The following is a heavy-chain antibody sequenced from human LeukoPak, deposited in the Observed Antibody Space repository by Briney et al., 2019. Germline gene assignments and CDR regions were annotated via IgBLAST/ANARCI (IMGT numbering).Heavy chain of an antibody. Sequence: GESLKISCKGSGYSFTSYWIGWVRQMPGKGLEWMGIIYPGDSDTRYSLSFQGQVTISADKSISTAYLQWSSLKASDTAMYYCARLEGIAVAGTITRYYYYGMDVWGQGTTVTVSS. CDR3: ARLEGIAVAGTITRYYYYGMDV. CDR1: GYSFTSYW. D-gene: IGHD6-19*01. V-gene: IGHV5-51*01. J-gene: IGHJ6*02. CDR2: IYPGDSDT.